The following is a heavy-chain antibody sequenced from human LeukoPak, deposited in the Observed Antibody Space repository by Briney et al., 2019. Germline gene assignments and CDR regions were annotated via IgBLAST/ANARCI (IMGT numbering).Heavy chain of an antibody. CDR2: IWANGSKK. D-gene: IGHD6-19*01. CDR1: GFSFSSYG. CDR3: AKRRAAGIAVTGDLDY. J-gene: IGHJ4*02. V-gene: IGHV3-33*06. Sequence: GSSLRLSCAASGFSFSSYGMHWVRQAPGKGLDWVTVIWANGSKKNYVDSVKGRFTISRDNSKNTLHLEMNSLRAEDTAVYYCAKRRAAGIAVTGDLDYWGQGTLVTVSS.